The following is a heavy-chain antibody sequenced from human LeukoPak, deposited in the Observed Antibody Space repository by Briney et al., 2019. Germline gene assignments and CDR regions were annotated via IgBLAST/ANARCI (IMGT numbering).Heavy chain of an antibody. V-gene: IGHV1-8*03. Sequence: GASVKVSCKASGYTFTSYDINWVLQATGQGLEWMGWMNPNSGNTGYAQKFQGRVTITRNTSISTAYMELSSLRSEDTAVYYCARVIVPAARSLYYYYMDVWGKGTTVTVSS. CDR3: ARVIVPAARSLYYYYMDV. D-gene: IGHD2-2*01. J-gene: IGHJ6*03. CDR1: GYTFTSYD. CDR2: MNPNSGNT.